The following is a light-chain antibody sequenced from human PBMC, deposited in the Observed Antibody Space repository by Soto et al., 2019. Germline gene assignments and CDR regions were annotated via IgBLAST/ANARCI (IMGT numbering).Light chain of an antibody. J-gene: IGKJ4*01. CDR3: QQYNGYPLT. Sequence: DIQMTQSPSTLSASVGDRVTITCRASQSISNWLAWYQQRPGKAPELLIYAASSLQSGVPSRFSGSGSGTEFTLTISSLRPDDFATYYCQQYNGYPLTFGGGTKVEIK. CDR2: AAS. V-gene: IGKV1-5*01. CDR1: QSISNW.